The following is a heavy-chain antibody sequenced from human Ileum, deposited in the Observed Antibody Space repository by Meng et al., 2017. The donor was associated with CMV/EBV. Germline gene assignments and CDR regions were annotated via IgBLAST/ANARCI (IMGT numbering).Heavy chain of an antibody. J-gene: IGHJ4*02. V-gene: IGHV3-23*01. CDR2: ISGSGDSA. D-gene: IGHD6-6*01. Sequence: CAASGFIFSNFAMTWVRQAPGKGLEWVSAISGSGDSAYYADSVKGRFTMSRDNSKNTLYLQMNSLRAEDTAVYYCAKDSQYSSSSLDYWGQGTLVTVSS. CDR1: GFIFSNFA. CDR3: AKDSQYSSSSLDY.